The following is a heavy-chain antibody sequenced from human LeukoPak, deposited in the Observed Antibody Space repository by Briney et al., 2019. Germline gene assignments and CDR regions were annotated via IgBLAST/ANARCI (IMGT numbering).Heavy chain of an antibody. V-gene: IGHV1-8*03. CDR1: GYTFTSYD. D-gene: IGHD4-11*01. CDR3: ARARLSLGYSKYYYYMDV. CDR2: MNPNSGNT. Sequence: DSVKVSCKASGYTFTSYDINWVRQATGQGLEWMGWMNPNSGNTGYAQKFQGRVTITRNTSISTAYMELSSLRSEDTAVYYCARARLSLGYSKYYYYMDVWGKGTTVTVSS. J-gene: IGHJ6*03.